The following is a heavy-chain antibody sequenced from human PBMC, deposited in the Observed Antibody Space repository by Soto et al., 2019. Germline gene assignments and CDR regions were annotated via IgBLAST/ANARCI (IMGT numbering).Heavy chain of an antibody. D-gene: IGHD3-22*01. CDR1: GFTFSAYT. V-gene: IGHV3-21*01. J-gene: IGHJ6*02. Sequence: GSLRLSCAVSGFTFSAYTMNWVRQAPGKGLEWVSSITYDSEYIYYADSVKGRFTISRDNAKNSLYLQMNSLRAEDTAVYYCARDGYYYDSSGYYDYYYYGMDVWGQETTVTISS. CDR2: ITYDSEYI. CDR3: ARDGYYYDSSGYYDYYYYGMDV.